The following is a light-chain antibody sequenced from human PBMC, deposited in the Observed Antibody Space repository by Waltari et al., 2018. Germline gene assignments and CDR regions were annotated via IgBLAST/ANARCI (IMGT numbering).Light chain of an antibody. CDR2: SNN. Sequence: QSVLTPPPSASGTPGQRVTISCSGSSSNIGSNTVNWYQQLPGTAPKLLIYSNNQRPSGVPDRFSGSKSGTSASLAIRGLQSEDEADYYCAAWDDSLNGVVFGGGTKLTVL. V-gene: IGLV1-44*01. CDR1: SSNIGSNT. CDR3: AAWDDSLNGVV. J-gene: IGLJ2*01.